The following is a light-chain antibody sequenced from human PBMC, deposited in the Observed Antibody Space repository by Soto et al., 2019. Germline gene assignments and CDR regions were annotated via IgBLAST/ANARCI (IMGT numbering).Light chain of an antibody. J-gene: IGLJ3*02. CDR1: ALPKQF. V-gene: IGLV3-25*03. CDR3: QSADSSGTYVV. Sequence: SYELTQPPSVSVSPGQTARITCSGDALPKQFAYWYQQKPGQAPVLVIYINTERPSGIPERFSGSRSGTTVTLTISGVQAEDEADYYCQSADSSGTYVVFGGGTKLTVL. CDR2: INT.